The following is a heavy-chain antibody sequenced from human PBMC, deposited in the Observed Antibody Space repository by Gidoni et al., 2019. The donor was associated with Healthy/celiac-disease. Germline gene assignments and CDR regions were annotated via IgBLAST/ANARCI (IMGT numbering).Heavy chain of an antibody. CDR3: ARAPAGSGSDPYYYYMDV. D-gene: IGHD3-10*01. CDR2: IYDSGDT. V-gene: IGHV4-31*03. J-gene: IGHJ6*03. Sequence: QVQLQETGPGLVKPSQTLSLTCPVSGGYISSCGSYWSWIRQNPAKGLEGIGYIYDSGDTYYNPAIKSRVTIAVDTSKNQVSLKLSSVTAADTAVYYCARAPAGSGSDPYYYYMDVWGKGTTVTVSS. CDR1: GGYISSCGSY.